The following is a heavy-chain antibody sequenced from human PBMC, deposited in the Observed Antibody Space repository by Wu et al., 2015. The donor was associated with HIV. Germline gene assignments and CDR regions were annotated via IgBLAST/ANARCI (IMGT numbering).Heavy chain of an antibody. CDR3: AVEMATMCFDY. CDR1: GYTFTGYY. V-gene: IGHV1-2*02. CDR2: FNPNSGVT. D-gene: IGHD5-24*01. J-gene: IGHJ4*02. Sequence: QVQLVQSGAEVKKPGASVKVSCKASGYTFTGYYMHWVRQAPGQGLEWMGWFNPNSGVTNYAQKFQGRVTMTRDTSISTAYMELSRLRSDDSAVYYCAVEMATMCFDYWGQGTLVTVSS.